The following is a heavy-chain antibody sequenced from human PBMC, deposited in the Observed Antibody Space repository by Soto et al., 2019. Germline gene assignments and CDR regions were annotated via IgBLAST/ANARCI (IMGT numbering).Heavy chain of an antibody. CDR1: GYTFTSYG. CDR2: ISAYNGNT. CDR3: ARDRTYYDSSGYYAYYYGMDV. D-gene: IGHD3-22*01. J-gene: IGHJ6*02. V-gene: IGHV1-18*04. Sequence: AASVKVSCKASGYTFTSYGISWVRQAPGQGLEWMGWISAYNGNTNYAQKLQGRVTMTTDTSTSTAYMELRSLRSDDTAVYYCARDRTYYDSSGYYAYYYGMDVWGQGTTVTVSS.